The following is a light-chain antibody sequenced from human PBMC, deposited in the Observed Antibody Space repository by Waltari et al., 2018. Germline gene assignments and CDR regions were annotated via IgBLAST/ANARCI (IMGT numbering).Light chain of an antibody. J-gene: IGLJ1*01. CDR2: DVS. CDR1: SSDVGGYNY. CDR3: CSYAGSSTFRV. Sequence: QSALTQPASVSGSPGQSSTISCTGTSSDVGGYNYVSWYQQHPGKAPKLMIYDVSKRPSGVSNRVSGSKSGNTDSLTISGLQAEDEADYYCCSYAGSSTFRVFGTGTKVTVL. V-gene: IGLV2-23*02.